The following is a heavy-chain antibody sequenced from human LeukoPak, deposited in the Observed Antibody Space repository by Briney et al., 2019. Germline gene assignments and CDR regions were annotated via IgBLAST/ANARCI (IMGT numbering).Heavy chain of an antibody. V-gene: IGHV3-33*01. Sequence: GGSLRLSCVASGFSLSSNGMHCVRQAPGNGLECVAILWSDASNRYYADSVKGRFSISRDLSKITLYLQMTSLRVEDTAVYYCAREDWRSTGHSLGYWGQGTLVTVSS. CDR3: AREDWRSTGHSLGY. CDR2: LWSDASNR. CDR1: GFSLSSNG. J-gene: IGHJ4*02. D-gene: IGHD2-8*02.